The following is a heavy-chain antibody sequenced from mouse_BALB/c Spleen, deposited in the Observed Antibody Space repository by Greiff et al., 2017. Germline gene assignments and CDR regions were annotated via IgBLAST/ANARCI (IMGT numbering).Heavy chain of an antibody. CDR1: GFTFSSYT. J-gene: IGHJ3*01. Sequence: EVKLMESGGGLVQPGGSLKLSCAASGFTFSSYTMSWVRQTPEKRLEWVAYISNGGGSTYYPDTVKGRFTISRDNAKNTLYLQMSSLKSEDTAMYYCARDYYVPFAYWGQGTLVTVSA. CDR2: ISNGGGST. V-gene: IGHV5-12-2*01. CDR3: ARDYYVPFAY. D-gene: IGHD1-1*01.